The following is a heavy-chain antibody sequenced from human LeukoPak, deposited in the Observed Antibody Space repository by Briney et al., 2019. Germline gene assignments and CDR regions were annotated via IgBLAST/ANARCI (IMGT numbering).Heavy chain of an antibody. J-gene: IGHJ4*02. V-gene: IGHV3-66*01. CDR3: ARRNTRDYVFDY. CDR2: IYSGGST. CDR1: GFTVSSNY. D-gene: IGHD4-17*01. Sequence: GGSLRLSCAASGFTVSSNYMSWVHQAPGKGLEWVSVIYSGGSTYYADSVKGRFTISRDNSKNTLYLQMNSLRAEDTAVYYCARRNTRDYVFDYWGQGTLVTVSS.